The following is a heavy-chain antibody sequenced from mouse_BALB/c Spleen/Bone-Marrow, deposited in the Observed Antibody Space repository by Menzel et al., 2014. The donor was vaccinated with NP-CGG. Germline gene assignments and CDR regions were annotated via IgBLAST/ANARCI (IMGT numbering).Heavy chain of an antibody. V-gene: IGHV4-1*02. Sequence: DVQLQESGGGLVQPGGSLKLSCAASGFDFSRYWMSWVRQAPGKGLEWIGEINPDSRTINYSPSLKDKFIISRDNSKNTLYLLLNKITSENTSLYYSTRPDYYSYLNYWRQCTTLTVSS. CDR3: TRPDYYSYLNY. CDR1: GFDFSRYW. J-gene: IGHJ2*01. D-gene: IGHD1-1*01. CDR2: INPDSRTI.